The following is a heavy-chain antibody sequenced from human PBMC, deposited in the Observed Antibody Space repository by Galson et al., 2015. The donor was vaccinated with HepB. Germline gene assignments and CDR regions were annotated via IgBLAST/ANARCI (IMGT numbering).Heavy chain of an antibody. Sequence: SLRLSCAASGFTFSSYAMSWVRQAPGKGLEWVSAISGSDLNTYYADSVKGRFTISRDNSKNTLYLQMNSLRAEDTAVYYCAKAVRGETLTFDYWGQGTLVTVSS. V-gene: IGHV3-23*01. CDR1: GFTFSSYA. CDR3: AKAVRGETLTFDY. J-gene: IGHJ4*02. D-gene: IGHD3-10*01. CDR2: ISGSDLNT.